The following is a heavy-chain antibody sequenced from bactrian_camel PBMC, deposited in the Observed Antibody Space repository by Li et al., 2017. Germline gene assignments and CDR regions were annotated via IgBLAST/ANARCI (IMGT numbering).Heavy chain of an antibody. Sequence: QLVESGGGSVQAGGSLRLSCAASPYTGSFCMGWFRQIPGKQREAVASISGSGGLKQYANSVKGRFTISRDSAKKSLFLQMNSLQPDDTAVYYCTAFNPWWLGCSGEQSWGQGTQVTVS. V-gene: IGHV3S55*01. CDR2: ISGSGGLK. D-gene: IGHD1*01. CDR3: TAFNPWWLGCSGEQS. J-gene: IGHJ4*01. CDR1: PYTGSFC.